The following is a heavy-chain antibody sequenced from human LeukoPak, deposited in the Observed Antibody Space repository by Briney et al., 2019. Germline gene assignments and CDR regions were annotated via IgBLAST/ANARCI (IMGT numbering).Heavy chain of an antibody. V-gene: IGHV6-1*01. D-gene: IGHD6-13*01. CDR2: TYYRSKWYN. CDR1: GDSVSSNSAA. Sequence: SQTLSLTCAISGDSVSSNSAAWNWIRQPPSRGLEWLGRTYYRSKWYNDYAVSVKSRITINPDTSKNQFSLQLNSVTPEDTAVYYCARETAAGRSRFVDYWGQGTLVTVSS. J-gene: IGHJ4*02. CDR3: ARETAAGRSRFVDY.